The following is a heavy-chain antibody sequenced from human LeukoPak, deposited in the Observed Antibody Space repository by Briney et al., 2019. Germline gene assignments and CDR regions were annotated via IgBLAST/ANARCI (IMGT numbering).Heavy chain of an antibody. CDR3: ARESYNYYGSGSYYSAFDI. V-gene: IGHV7-4-1*02. J-gene: IGHJ3*02. Sequence: GASVKVSCKASGYTFTSYAMNWVRQAPGQGLEWMGWINTNTGNPTYAQGFTGRFVFSLDTSVSTAYLQISSLKAEDTAVYYCARESYNYYGSGSYYSAFDIWGQGTMVTVSS. D-gene: IGHD3-10*01. CDR1: GYTFTSYA. CDR2: INTNTGNP.